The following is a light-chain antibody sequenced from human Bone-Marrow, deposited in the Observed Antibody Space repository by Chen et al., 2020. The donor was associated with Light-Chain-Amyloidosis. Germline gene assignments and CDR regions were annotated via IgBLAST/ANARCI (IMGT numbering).Light chain of an antibody. J-gene: IGLJ2*01. CDR3: QSADSSRTYEVI. CDR2: RDT. Sequence: SYELTQPPSVSVSPGQTARITCSGDDLPTKYAYWYQQKPGQAPVLVIHRDTERPSGISERFAGSISGTTATLTISGVQAEAEADYHCQSADSSRTYEVIFGGGTKLTVL. V-gene: IGLV3-25*03. CDR1: DLPTKY.